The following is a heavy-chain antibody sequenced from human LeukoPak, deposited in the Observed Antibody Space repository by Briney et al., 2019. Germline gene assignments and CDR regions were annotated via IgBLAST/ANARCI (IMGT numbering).Heavy chain of an antibody. CDR2: ISGSGGST. J-gene: IGHJ6*03. CDR1: GFTFSSYA. D-gene: IGHD4-17*01. V-gene: IGHV3-23*01. Sequence: QPGGSLRLSCAASGFTFSSYAMSWVRQAPGKGLEGVSAISGSGGSTYYADSVKGRFTISRDNSKNTLYLQMNTLRAEDTAVYYCAKTPGYGDYSMDVWGKGTRVTVSS. CDR3: AKTPGYGDYSMDV.